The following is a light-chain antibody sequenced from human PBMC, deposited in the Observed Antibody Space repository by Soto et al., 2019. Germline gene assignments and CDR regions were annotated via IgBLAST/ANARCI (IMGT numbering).Light chain of an antibody. Sequence: EIVMTQSPATLSVSPGERATLSCRASQSVSSNLAWYQQKPGQAPRLLIYGVSTRATGIPARFSGSRSGTEFTLTISSLQSEDFAVYYCQQYNNWPPFTFGPGTKVDIK. CDR2: GVS. CDR1: QSVSSN. CDR3: QQYNNWPPFT. J-gene: IGKJ3*01. V-gene: IGKV3-15*01.